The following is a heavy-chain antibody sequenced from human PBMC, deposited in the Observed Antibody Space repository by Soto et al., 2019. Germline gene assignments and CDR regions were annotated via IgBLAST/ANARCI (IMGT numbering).Heavy chain of an antibody. Sequence: QVQLQQWGAGLLKPSETLSLTCAVYGGSFSGYYWSWIRQPPGKGLEWIGEINHSGSTNYNPSLKSRVTISVDTSKNQFSLKLGSVTAADTAVYYWARGDWNYGRYDYYMDVWGKGTTVTVSS. V-gene: IGHV4-34*01. J-gene: IGHJ6*03. D-gene: IGHD1-7*01. CDR1: GGSFSGYY. CDR2: INHSGST. CDR3: ARGDWNYGRYDYYMDV.